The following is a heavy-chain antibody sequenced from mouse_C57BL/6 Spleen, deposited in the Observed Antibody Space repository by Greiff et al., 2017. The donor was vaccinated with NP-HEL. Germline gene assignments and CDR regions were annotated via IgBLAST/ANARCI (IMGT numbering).Heavy chain of an antibody. CDR3: TREDYDVYYAMDY. CDR2: ISSGGGYI. D-gene: IGHD2-4*01. J-gene: IGHJ4*01. Sequence: EVMLVESGEGLVKPGGSLKLSCAASGFTFSSYAMSWVRQTPEKRLEWVAYISSGGGYIYYADTVKGRFTISRDNARNTLYLQMSSLKSEDTAMYYCTREDYDVYYAMDYWGQGTSVTVSS. V-gene: IGHV5-9-1*02. CDR1: GFTFSSYA.